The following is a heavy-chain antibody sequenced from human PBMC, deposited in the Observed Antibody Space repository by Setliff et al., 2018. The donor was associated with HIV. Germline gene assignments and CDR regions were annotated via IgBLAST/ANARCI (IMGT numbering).Heavy chain of an antibody. V-gene: IGHV4-39*07. D-gene: IGHD1-26*01. Sequence: SETLSLTCTVSGASSIYFWGWIRQPPGKGLEWIGSVYYSGGTYYNPSLKSRVTISMDTSKKQFSLKLNSVTAADTAVYYCAKDRSGSYRTFDYWGPGILVTVSS. J-gene: IGHJ4*02. CDR1: GASSIYF. CDR2: VYYSGGT. CDR3: AKDRSGSYRTFDY.